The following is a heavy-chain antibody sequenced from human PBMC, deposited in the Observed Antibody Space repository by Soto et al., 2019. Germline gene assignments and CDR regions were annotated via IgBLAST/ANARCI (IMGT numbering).Heavy chain of an antibody. V-gene: IGHV4-59*08. Sequence: QVQLQQSGPGLVKPSETLSLTCTVSGGSIINYYCSWFRQSPGKGLEWIGYINHDGYSAYKLSLMSRIAMSGETSKTEFVLMLDSVTATDTAVYYCGRQGYGPQHGRVDAWGQGTTVIVSS. D-gene: IGHD1-1*01. J-gene: IGHJ6*02. CDR2: INHDGYS. CDR1: GGSIINYY. CDR3: GRQGYGPQHGRVDA.